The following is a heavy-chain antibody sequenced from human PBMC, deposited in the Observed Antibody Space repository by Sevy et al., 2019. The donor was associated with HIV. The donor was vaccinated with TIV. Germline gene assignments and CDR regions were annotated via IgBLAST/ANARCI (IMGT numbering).Heavy chain of an antibody. CDR1: GFLFRSYV. J-gene: IGHJ5*02. CDR2: IRYDGSSK. CDR3: AGGGLESLDKWFDP. Sequence: GGSLRLSCAASGFLFRSYVMHWVRQAPGKGLEWVAFIRYDGSSKYYADSVKGRFTISRDNSKNTLYLQMNSLRTEDTALYYCAGGGLESLDKWFDPWGQGTLVTVSS. V-gene: IGHV3-30*02. D-gene: IGHD3-3*01.